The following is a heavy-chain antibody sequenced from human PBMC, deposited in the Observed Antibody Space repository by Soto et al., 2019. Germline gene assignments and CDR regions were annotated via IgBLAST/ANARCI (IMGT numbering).Heavy chain of an antibody. D-gene: IGHD3-3*01. V-gene: IGHV3-23*01. Sequence: GGSLRLSCSASGFTFTSYAMSCVRQAPGKGLEWVSGISGSGGDTKSADSVKGRFTISRDNFKNMLYLQMNSLRAEDTAVYYCAKHDFWTLYNTGLDSWGQGTLVTVSS. CDR1: GFTFTSYA. J-gene: IGHJ4*02. CDR2: ISGSGGDT. CDR3: AKHDFWTLYNTGLDS.